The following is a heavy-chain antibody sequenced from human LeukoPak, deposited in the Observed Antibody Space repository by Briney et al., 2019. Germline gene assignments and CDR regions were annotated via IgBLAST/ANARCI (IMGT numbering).Heavy chain of an antibody. CDR2: ISSSGTTI. D-gene: IGHD5-24*01. J-gene: IGHJ4*02. CDR3: ANAGGADGYTLWGGY. CDR1: GFTFSSYE. V-gene: IGHV3-48*03. Sequence: GGSLRLSCAASGFTFSSYEMNWVRQAPGKGPEWVSHISSSGTTIYNADSVKGRFTISRDNAKNSLYLQMNSLRAEDTAVYYCANAGGADGYTLWGGYWGQGTLVTVSS.